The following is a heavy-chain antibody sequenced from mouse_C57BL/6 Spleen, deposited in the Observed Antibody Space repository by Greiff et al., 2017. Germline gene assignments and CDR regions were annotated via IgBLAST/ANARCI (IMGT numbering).Heavy chain of an antibody. Sequence: DVHLVESGGGLVKPGGSLKLSCAASGFTFSDYGMHWVRQAPEKGLEWVAYISSGSSTIYYADTVKGRFTISRDNAKNTLFLQMTSLRSEDTAMYYCARSHYDYDRGYYAMDYWGQGTSVTVSS. D-gene: IGHD2-4*01. V-gene: IGHV5-17*01. J-gene: IGHJ4*01. CDR3: ARSHYDYDRGYYAMDY. CDR1: GFTFSDYG. CDR2: ISSGSSTI.